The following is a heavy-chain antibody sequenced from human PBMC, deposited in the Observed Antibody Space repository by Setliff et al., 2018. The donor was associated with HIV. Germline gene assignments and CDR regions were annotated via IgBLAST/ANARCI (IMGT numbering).Heavy chain of an antibody. CDR2: VHYSGST. J-gene: IGHJ4*02. Sequence: KPSETLSLTCTVSGLSMSYNYWTWIRQSPGKGLEWIGYVHYSGSTRYNPSLKSRVTISVDTSKKKFSLKLSSVTAADTAVYYCARLDCSSSSGFVDYWGQGTLVTVSS. D-gene: IGHD2-2*01. CDR1: GLSMSYNY. CDR3: ARLDCSSSSGFVDY. V-gene: IGHV4-59*08.